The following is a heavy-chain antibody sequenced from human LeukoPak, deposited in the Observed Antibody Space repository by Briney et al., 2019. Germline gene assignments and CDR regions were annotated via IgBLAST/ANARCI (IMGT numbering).Heavy chain of an antibody. J-gene: IGHJ1*01. CDR2: ISWNSGSI. Sequence: GGSLRLSCAASGFTFSSYAMSWVRQAPGKGLEWVSGISWNSGSIGYADSVKGRFTISRDNAKNSLYLQMNSLRAEDTALYYCAKVGSIYSSSWYSYLQHWGQGTLVTVSS. D-gene: IGHD6-13*01. CDR3: AKVGSIYSSSWYSYLQH. CDR1: GFTFSSYA. V-gene: IGHV3-9*01.